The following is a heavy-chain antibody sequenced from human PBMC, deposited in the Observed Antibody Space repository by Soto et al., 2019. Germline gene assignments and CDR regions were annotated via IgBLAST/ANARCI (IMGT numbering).Heavy chain of an antibody. J-gene: IGHJ4*02. CDR3: GRGEVDRYNWNYGIDY. Sequence: PSETLSLTCTVSGGSISSYYWSWIRQPPGKGLEWIGYIYYSGNTNYNPSLKSRVTISVDTSKNQFSLKLSSVTAADTAAYYCGRGEVDRYNWNYGIDYWGQGTLVTVS. CDR2: IYYSGNT. V-gene: IGHV4-59*01. D-gene: IGHD1-7*01. CDR1: GGSISSYY.